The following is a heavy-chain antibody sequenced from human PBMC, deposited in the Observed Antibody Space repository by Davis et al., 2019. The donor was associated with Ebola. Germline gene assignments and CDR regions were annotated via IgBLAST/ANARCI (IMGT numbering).Heavy chain of an antibody. CDR2: ISYDGSNK. J-gene: IGHJ4*02. CDR1: GFTFSSYG. D-gene: IGHD1-26*01. Sequence: PGGSLRLSCAASGFTFSSYGMHWVRQAPGKGLEWVAVISYDGSNKYYADSVKGRFTISRDNSKNSLYLQMNSLRAEDTAVYYCAREIVGATLDYWGQGTLVTVSS. CDR3: AREIVGATLDY. V-gene: IGHV3-30*03.